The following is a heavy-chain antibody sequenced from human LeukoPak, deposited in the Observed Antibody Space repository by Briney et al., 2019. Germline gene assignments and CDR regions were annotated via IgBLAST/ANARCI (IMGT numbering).Heavy chain of an antibody. CDR2: ICSDERT. D-gene: IGHD7-27*01. CDR3: AKRGDNWGPFDY. Sequence: GGSLRLSCAASGFTFSNYVMNWVRQAPGKGLEWVSTICSDERTWYADSVKGRFTISRDKSKNALYLEMNSLKAEDTAIYYCAKRGDNWGPFDYWGQGTLVTVSS. J-gene: IGHJ4*02. V-gene: IGHV3-23*01. CDR1: GFTFSNYV.